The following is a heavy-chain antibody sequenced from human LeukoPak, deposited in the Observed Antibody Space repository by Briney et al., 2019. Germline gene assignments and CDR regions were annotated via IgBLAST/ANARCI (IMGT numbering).Heavy chain of an antibody. CDR2: INPRDGGT. CDR1: GYTFTDYY. D-gene: IGHD2-15*01. Sequence: ASVKVSCKGSGYTFTDYYLHWVRQAPGQGLEWVGYINPRDGGTSSPQNFRGRVTVTTDASSSTAYMELSRLTSDDTAIYYSAREGNGLLSKDLDYWGQGTLVTVSS. J-gene: IGHJ4*02. V-gene: IGHV1-2*02. CDR3: AREGNGLLSKDLDY.